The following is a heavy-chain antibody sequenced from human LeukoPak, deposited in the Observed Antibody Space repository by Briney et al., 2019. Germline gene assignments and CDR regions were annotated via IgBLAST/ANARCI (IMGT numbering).Heavy chain of an antibody. J-gene: IGHJ4*02. D-gene: IGHD3-22*01. CDR2: INPSGGST. CDR3: ARGYPYYYDSSGYTERDFDY. CDR1: GYTFTSYY. Sequence: ASVKVSCKASGYTFTSYYMHWVRQAPGQGLEWMGIINPSGGSTSYAQKFQGRVTMTRDTPTSTVYMELSSLRSEDTAVYYCARGYPYYYDSSGYTERDFDYWGQGTLVTVSS. V-gene: IGHV1-46*01.